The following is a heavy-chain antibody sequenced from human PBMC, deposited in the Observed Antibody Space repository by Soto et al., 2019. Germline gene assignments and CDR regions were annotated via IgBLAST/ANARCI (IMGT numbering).Heavy chain of an antibody. D-gene: IGHD3-10*01. J-gene: IGHJ5*02. CDR1: GGTFRNHG. CDR3: ARSGYYGSGSYPWFDP. CDR2: IIPIFGTA. V-gene: IGHV1-69*01. Sequence: QVQLVQSGAEVKKPGSSVRVSCKASGGTFRNHGISWVRQAPGQGLEWVGGIIPIFGTANYAQKFQGRVTITADESTSTAYMELSSLRSEDTAVYYCARSGYYGSGSYPWFDPWGQGTLVTVSS.